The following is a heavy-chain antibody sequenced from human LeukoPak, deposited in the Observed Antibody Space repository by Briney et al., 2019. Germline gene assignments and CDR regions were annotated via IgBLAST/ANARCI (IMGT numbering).Heavy chain of an antibody. J-gene: IGHJ4*02. CDR2: IGTAGDT. D-gene: IGHD6-13*01. CDR1: GFTFSKYS. CDR3: AREAAAGTSSVFDY. V-gene: IGHV3-13*01. Sequence: GGSLRLSCAASGFTFSKYSMNWVRQAPGKGLEWVSAIGTAGDTYYPGSVKGRFTISRENAKNSLYLQMNSLRAGDTAVYYCAREAAAGTSSVFDYWGQGTLVTVSS.